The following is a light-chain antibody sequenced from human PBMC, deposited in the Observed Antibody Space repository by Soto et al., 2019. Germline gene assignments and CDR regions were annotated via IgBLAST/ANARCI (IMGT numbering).Light chain of an antibody. V-gene: IGKV3D-15*01. CDR3: QQYDYWPET. Sequence: TQSPATLSVSPGQRVTLSCLASQSISSYLAWYQQRPGQPSRLLIYDASNRATGIPARFSGSGSGTEFTLTISSLQSEDFAVYYCQQYDYWPETFGQGTKVDIK. J-gene: IGKJ1*01. CDR1: QSISSY. CDR2: DAS.